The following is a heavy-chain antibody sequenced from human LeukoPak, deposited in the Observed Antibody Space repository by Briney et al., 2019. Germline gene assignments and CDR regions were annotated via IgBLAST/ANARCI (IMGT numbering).Heavy chain of an antibody. Sequence: ASVKASCTASGHTFTPSVIKWGRQATRLGGEGLGGMNPISGNTGYEQKFQGRVTITRNTSISTAYMDLSSLRSEDTAVYYCAREGYSGYEDFDYWGQGTLVTVSS. CDR3: AREGYSGYEDFDY. CDR1: GHTFTPSV. V-gene: IGHV1-8*01. J-gene: IGHJ4*02. D-gene: IGHD5-12*01. CDR2: MNPISGNT.